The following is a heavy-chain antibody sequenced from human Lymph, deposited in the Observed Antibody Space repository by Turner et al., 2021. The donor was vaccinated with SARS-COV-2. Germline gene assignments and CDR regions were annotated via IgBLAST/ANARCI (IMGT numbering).Heavy chain of an antibody. CDR2: RGYDGSNK. J-gene: IGHJ6*02. V-gene: IGHV3-33*01. CDR1: GFPFCRYV. CDR3: ARVKGYNSYDLRYYYGMDV. D-gene: IGHD5-12*01. Sequence: QVQLVESVGGVVQPGRSLGLPCAASGFPFCRYVMHWVRQAPGKGLGWGAVRGYDGSNKYYANSVKGRFTISRDNSKNTLYLQMNSLRAEDTAVYYCARVKGYNSYDLRYYYGMDVWGQGTTVTVSS.